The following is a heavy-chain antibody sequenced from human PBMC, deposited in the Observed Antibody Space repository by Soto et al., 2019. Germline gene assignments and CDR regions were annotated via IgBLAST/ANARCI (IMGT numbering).Heavy chain of an antibody. CDR1: GISVNNNY. Sequence: HPGGSLRLSCAASGISVNNNYMSWVRQAPGKGLEWVSVLYSNGGTHYADSLKGRFTISRDTSRNTVFLNMSSLRPEDTAVYYCARGYCSGGSCYVFDCWRQETQVTASS. CDR2: LYSNGGT. V-gene: IGHV3-53*01. CDR3: ARGYCSGGSCYVFDC. D-gene: IGHD2-15*01. J-gene: IGHJ4*02.